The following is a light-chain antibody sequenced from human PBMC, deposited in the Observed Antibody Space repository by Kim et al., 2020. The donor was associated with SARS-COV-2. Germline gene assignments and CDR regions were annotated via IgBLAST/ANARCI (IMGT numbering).Light chain of an antibody. CDR1: QSISNY. CDR2: DAS. CDR3: QQRNNWPHLT. Sequence: EIVLTQSPATLSLSPGERATLSCRASQSISNYLAWYQQKPGQAPRLLIYDASNRAPGIPARFSGSGSGTDFTLSIISLQPEDFAVYFCQQRNNWPHLTFGGGTKVEI. V-gene: IGKV3-11*01. J-gene: IGKJ4*01.